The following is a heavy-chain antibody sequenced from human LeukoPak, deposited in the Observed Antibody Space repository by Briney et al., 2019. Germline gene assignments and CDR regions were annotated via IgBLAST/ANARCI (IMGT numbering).Heavy chain of an antibody. CDR2: IKHDGSDK. Sequence: GGSLRLSCAASGFTFSSYWFSWVRRAPGKGLEWVANIKHDGSDKYYVDSVKGRFTISRDDAKSSLYLQMNSLRAEDTAVYYCARGHTTVSGVYWGQGTLVTVSS. CDR1: GFTFSSYW. V-gene: IGHV3-7*01. D-gene: IGHD1-1*01. J-gene: IGHJ4*02. CDR3: ARGHTTVSGVY.